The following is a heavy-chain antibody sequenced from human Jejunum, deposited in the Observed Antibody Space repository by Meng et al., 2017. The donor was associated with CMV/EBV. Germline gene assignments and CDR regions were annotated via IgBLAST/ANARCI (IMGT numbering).Heavy chain of an antibody. CDR2: IDPNTGNP. CDR1: CNTFTSYA. V-gene: IGHV7-4-1*02. Sequence: VTAAHCRFECKQPGASWHGLCRPPCNTFTSYASNWVRQAPGQGPDWMGWIDPNTGNPTYDQGFTGRFVFSLDTSVSTAYLQINSLRADDTAVYYCARDSPLDGYSLLDYWGQGTLVTVSS. D-gene: IGHD5-24*01. J-gene: IGHJ4*02. CDR3: ARDSPLDGYSLLDY.